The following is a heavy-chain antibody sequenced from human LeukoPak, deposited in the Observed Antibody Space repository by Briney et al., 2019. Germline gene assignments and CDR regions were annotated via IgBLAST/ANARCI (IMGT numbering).Heavy chain of an antibody. J-gene: IGHJ4*02. Sequence: SETLSLTCTVSGGSISSYYWSWIRQPPGKGLEWIGYIYYSGSTNYNPSLKSRVTISVDTSKNQFSLKLSSVTAADTAVYYCAREWPRDSSGYYPTWGQGTLVTVSS. CDR3: AREWPRDSSGYYPT. V-gene: IGHV4-59*01. CDR2: IYYSGST. CDR1: GGSISSYY. D-gene: IGHD3-22*01.